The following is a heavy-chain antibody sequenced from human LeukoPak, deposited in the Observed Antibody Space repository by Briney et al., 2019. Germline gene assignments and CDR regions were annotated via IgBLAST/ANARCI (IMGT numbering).Heavy chain of an antibody. CDR3: ARTPQQLVYVDY. D-gene: IGHD6-13*01. CDR2: ISSSSSYI. J-gene: IGHJ4*02. CDR1: GFTFSSYS. V-gene: IGHV3-21*01. Sequence: GGSLRLSCAASGFTFSSYSMDWVRQAPGKGLEWVSSISSSSSYIYYADSVKGRFTISRDNAKNSLYLQMNSLRAEDTAVYYCARTPQQLVYVDYRGQGTLVTVSS.